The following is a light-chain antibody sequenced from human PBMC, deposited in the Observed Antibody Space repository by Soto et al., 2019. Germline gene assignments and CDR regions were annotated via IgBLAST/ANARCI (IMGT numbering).Light chain of an antibody. V-gene: IGLV2-14*01. CDR3: SSYTSSATLYV. CDR2: GVS. J-gene: IGLJ1*01. Sequence: QSVLTQPASVSGSPGQSITISCTGTSSDVGGYNYVSWYQQHPGKAPKLMIYGVSNRPSGVSNRFSGSKSGNTASLTISVLQAEDEADYYCSSYTSSATLYVFGTGTQVTVL. CDR1: SSDVGGYNY.